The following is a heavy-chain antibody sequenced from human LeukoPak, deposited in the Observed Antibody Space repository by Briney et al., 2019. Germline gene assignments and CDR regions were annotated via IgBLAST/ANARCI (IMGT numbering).Heavy chain of an antibody. Sequence: GGSLRLSCAASGFTFKNYNMHWGRQAPGKGLECISYISSSSSSIYSADSVQGQFTVSRDNAKNSLFLQMNSLRAEDTAVYYCARENYADLFDYWGQGTLVTVSS. CDR2: ISSSSSSI. CDR1: GFTFKNYN. D-gene: IGHD3-16*01. V-gene: IGHV3-48*01. J-gene: IGHJ4*02. CDR3: ARENYADLFDY.